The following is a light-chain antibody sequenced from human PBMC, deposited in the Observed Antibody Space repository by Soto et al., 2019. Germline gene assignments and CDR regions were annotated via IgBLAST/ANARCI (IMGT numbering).Light chain of an antibody. V-gene: IGKV3-20*01. J-gene: IGKJ4*01. CDR2: GAS. Sequence: SKYPVALSESKGVRVTLSCRASQSVRSKLAWYQQTPGQAPRLLIYGASSRATGIPDRFSGSGSGTDFTLTISILDPEDFAVYYCQQYGSSLGVTFGGGTKVEIK. CDR1: QSVRSK. CDR3: QQYGSSLGVT.